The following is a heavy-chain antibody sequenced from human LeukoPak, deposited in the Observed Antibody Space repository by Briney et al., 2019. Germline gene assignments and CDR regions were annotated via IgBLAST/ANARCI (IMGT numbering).Heavy chain of an antibody. J-gene: IGHJ4*02. CDR2: IKLDGSEK. D-gene: IGHD3-3*01. Sequence: GGSLRLSCAASGFTFSSYWMSWVRQAPGKGLEWVANIKLDGSEKYYVDSVKGRFTISRDNAKNSLYLQMNSLRAEDTAVYYCARAPREWLLGYYFDYWGQGTLVTVSS. V-gene: IGHV3-7*01. CDR1: GFTFSSYW. CDR3: ARAPREWLLGYYFDY.